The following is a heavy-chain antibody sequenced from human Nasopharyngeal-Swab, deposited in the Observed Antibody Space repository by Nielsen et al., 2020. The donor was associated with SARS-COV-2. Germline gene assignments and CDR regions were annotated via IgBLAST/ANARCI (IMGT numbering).Heavy chain of an antibody. CDR2: IYYSGST. D-gene: IGHD2-2*02. CDR1: GGSISSYY. Sequence: SETLSLTCTVSGGSISSYYWSWIRQPPGKGLEWIGYIYYSGSTNYNPSLKSRVTISVDPSKNHFSLKLSSVTAADTAVYYCARGWGRYCSSTSCYNYGMDVWGQGTTVTVSS. V-gene: IGHV4-59*01. J-gene: IGHJ6*02. CDR3: ARGWGRYCSSTSCYNYGMDV.